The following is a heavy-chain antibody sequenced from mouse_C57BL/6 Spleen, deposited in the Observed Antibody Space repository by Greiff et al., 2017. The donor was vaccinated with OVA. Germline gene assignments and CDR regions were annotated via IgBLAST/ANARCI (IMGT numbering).Heavy chain of an antibody. D-gene: IGHD1-1*01. V-gene: IGHV1-80*01. J-gene: IGHJ4*01. CDR2: IYPGDGDT. CDR1: GYAFSSYW. CDR3: ARWVYYYGSSYDYAMDY. Sequence: QVQLQQSGAELVKPGASVKISCKASGYAFSSYWMNWVKQRPGKGLEWIVQIYPGDGDTNYNGKFKGKATLTADKSSSTAYMQLSSLTSEDSAVYFCARWVYYYGSSYDYAMDYWGQGTSVTVSS.